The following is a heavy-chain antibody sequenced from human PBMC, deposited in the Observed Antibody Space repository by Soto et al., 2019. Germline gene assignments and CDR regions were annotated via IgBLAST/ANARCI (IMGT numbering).Heavy chain of an antibody. CDR2: ISYDGSNK. J-gene: IGHJ6*02. CDR3: ARDPQRYFDWSQSDYYGMDV. Sequence: GGSLRLSCAASGFTFSSYAMHWVRQAPGKGLEWVAVISYDGSNKYYADSVKGRFTISRDNSKNTLYLQMNSLRAEDTAVYYCARDPQRYFDWSQSDYYGMDVWGQGTTVTVSS. D-gene: IGHD3-9*01. V-gene: IGHV3-30-3*01. CDR1: GFTFSSYA.